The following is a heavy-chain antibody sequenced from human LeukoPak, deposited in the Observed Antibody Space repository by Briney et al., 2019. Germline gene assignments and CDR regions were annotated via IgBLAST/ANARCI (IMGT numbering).Heavy chain of an antibody. CDR1: GYTFTSYY. CDR2: INPSGGST. Sequence: GASVKVSCKASGYTFTSYYMHWVRQAPGQGLEWMGIINPSGGSTSYAQKFQGRVTITADKSTSTAYMELSSLRSEDTAVYYCASSSGATRRGIDYWGQGTLVTVSS. CDR3: ASSSGATRRGIDY. J-gene: IGHJ4*02. D-gene: IGHD1-26*01. V-gene: IGHV1-46*01.